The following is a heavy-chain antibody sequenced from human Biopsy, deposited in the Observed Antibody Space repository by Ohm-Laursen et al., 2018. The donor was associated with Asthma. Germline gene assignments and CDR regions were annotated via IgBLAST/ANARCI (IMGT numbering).Heavy chain of an antibody. CDR3: ASDFPKDYVRYNFQF. D-gene: IGHD4-17*01. CDR2: HDHEEGGT. CDR1: GYSLTDLS. Sequence: SVKVSCKLSGYSLTDLSMHWVRQAPGQGLEWMGGHDHEEGGTVNARRFQGRVTMTEDTSTDTAYVELSSLSSDDTAVYYCASDFPKDYVRYNFQFWGQGTLVTVSS. J-gene: IGHJ4*02. V-gene: IGHV1-24*01.